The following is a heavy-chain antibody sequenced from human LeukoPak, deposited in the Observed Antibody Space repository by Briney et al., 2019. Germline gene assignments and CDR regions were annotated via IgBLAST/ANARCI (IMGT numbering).Heavy chain of an antibody. D-gene: IGHD3-3*01. CDR1: GGSISSNSCY. J-gene: IGHJ4*02. CDR3: ARDDGPPIFGVVKPPFGY. CDR2: IYCSGST. V-gene: IGHV4-39*07. Sequence: SETLSLTCTVSGGSISSNSCYWVWMRPRPGKEREWIGSIYCSGSTYYNPSTRSRITISADTSKNQLSLRLSSVTAADTAVYYCARDDGPPIFGVVKPPFGYWGQGTLVTVSS.